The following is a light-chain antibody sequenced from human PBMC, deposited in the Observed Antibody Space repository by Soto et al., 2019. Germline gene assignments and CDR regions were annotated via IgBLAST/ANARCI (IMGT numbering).Light chain of an antibody. Sequence: EIVFTQSPGTLSLSPGERATLSCRASQSVSNNYLAWYQQKPGQAPRLLIFGASTRATGIPARFSGSGSGTKFTLTISSLQSEDFAVYYCQQYENWPRTFGQGTKV. CDR3: QQYENWPRT. V-gene: IGKV3-15*01. CDR2: GAS. J-gene: IGKJ1*01. CDR1: QSVSNN.